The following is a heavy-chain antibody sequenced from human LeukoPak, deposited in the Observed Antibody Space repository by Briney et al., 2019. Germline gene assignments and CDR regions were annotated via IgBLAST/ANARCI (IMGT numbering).Heavy chain of an antibody. J-gene: IGHJ4*02. CDR1: GFTFSSYG. CDR2: IRYDGSNK. CDR3: ARRITGTLGRFDY. V-gene: IGHV3-30*02. Sequence: GGSLRLSCAASGFTFSSYGMHWVRQAPGKGLEWVAFIRYDGSNKYYADSVKGRFTISRDNSKNTLYLQMNSLRAEDTAVYYCARRITGTLGRFDYWGQGTLVTVSS. D-gene: IGHD1-20*01.